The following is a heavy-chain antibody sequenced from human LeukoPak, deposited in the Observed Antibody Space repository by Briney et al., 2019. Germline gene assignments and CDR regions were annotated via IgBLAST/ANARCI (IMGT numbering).Heavy chain of an antibody. CDR1: GGTFISYA. CDR2: IIPIFGTA. J-gene: IGHJ5*02. Sequence: ASVKVSCKASGGTFISYAISWVRQAPGQGLEWMGGIIPIFGTANYAQKFQGRVTITADESTSTAYMELSSLRSEDTAVYYCARATVYYDFWSGYYSWFDPWGQGTLVTVSS. CDR3: ARATVYYDFWSGYYSWFDP. V-gene: IGHV1-69*13. D-gene: IGHD3-3*01.